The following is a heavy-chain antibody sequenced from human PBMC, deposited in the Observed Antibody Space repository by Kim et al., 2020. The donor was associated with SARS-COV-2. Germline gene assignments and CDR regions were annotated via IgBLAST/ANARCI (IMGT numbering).Heavy chain of an antibody. D-gene: IGHD2-15*01. V-gene: IGHV1-8*01. CDR1: GYTFTSYD. CDR2: MNPNSGNT. Sequence: ASVKVSCKASGYTFTSYDINWVRQATGQGLEWMGWMNPNSGNTGYAQKFQGRVTMTRNTSISTAYMELSSLRSEDTAVYYCARGLLYCSGGGCYVLNSWGQGTLVTVSS. J-gene: IGHJ4*02. CDR3: ARGLLYCSGGGCYVLNS.